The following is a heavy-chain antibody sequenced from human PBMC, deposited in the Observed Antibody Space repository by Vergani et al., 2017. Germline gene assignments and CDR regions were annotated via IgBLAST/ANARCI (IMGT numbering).Heavy chain of an antibody. V-gene: IGHV3-9*01. D-gene: IGHD2-8*01. CDR1: GFTFDDYA. CDR2: ISWNSGSI. CDR3: ARDVRLMVYAASYYFDY. J-gene: IGHJ4*02. Sequence: EVQLVESGGGLVQPGRSLRLSCAASGFTFDDYAMHWVRQAPGKGLEWVSGISWNSGSIGYADSVKGRFTISRDNAKNSLYLQMNSLRAEDTAVYYWARDVRLMVYAASYYFDYWGQGTLVTVSS.